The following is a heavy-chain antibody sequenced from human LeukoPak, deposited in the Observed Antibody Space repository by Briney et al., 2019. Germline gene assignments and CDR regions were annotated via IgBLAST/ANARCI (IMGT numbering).Heavy chain of an antibody. Sequence: SQTLSLTCTVSGGSISSGGYYWCWIRQHPGKGLEWIGYIYYSGSTYYNPSLKSRVTISVDTSKNQFSLKLSSVTAADTAVYYCARRVPAATFDYWGQGTLVTVSS. V-gene: IGHV4-31*03. D-gene: IGHD2-2*01. CDR3: ARRVPAATFDY. CDR2: IYYSGST. J-gene: IGHJ4*02. CDR1: GGSISSGGYY.